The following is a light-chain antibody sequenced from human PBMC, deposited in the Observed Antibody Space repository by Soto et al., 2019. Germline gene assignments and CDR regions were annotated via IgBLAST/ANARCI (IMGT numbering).Light chain of an antibody. CDR2: GAS. J-gene: IGKJ4*01. V-gene: IGKV1-12*01. CDR1: QDIRTW. Sequence: DIQMTQSPSSVSASVGDRVTITCRANQDIRTWLAWYQQKPGKAPKLLIYGASTLQTGVPSRFSGSGSGTNFTLSINSLQPEDFATYFCQQAGSFPPLTFGGGTKVEIQ. CDR3: QQAGSFPPLT.